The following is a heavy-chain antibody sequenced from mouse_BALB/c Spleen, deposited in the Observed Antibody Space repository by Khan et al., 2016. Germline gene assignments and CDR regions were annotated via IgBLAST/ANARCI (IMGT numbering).Heavy chain of an antibody. J-gene: IGHJ4*01. CDR2: ISSGSSTI. CDR1: GFTFSSFG. V-gene: IGHV5-17*02. Sequence: EVELVESGGGLVQPGGSRKLSCAASGFTFSSFGMHWVRQAPEKGLEWVAYISSGSSTIDYADTVKGRVTISRDNPKNTLCLQMTSRRSEDSAMYYCARKGARYSYAMDYWGQGTSVTVSS. CDR3: ARKGARYSYAMDY.